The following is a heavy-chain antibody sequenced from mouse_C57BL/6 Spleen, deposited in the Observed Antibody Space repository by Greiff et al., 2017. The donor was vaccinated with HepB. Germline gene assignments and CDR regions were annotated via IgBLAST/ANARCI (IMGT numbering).Heavy chain of an antibody. CDR3: ARVDY. Sequence: VKLVESGAELVRPGASVKLSCKASGYTFTDYYINWVKQRPGQGLEWIARIYPGSGNTYYNEKFKGKATLTAEKSSSTAYMQLSSLTSEDSAVYFCARVDYWGQGTSVTVSS. J-gene: IGHJ4*01. V-gene: IGHV1-76*01. CDR1: GYTFTDYY. CDR2: IYPGSGNT.